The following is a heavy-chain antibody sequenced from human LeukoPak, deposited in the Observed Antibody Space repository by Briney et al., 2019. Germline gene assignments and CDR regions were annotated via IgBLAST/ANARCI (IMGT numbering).Heavy chain of an antibody. Sequence: SETLSLTCTVSGGSIRSDDYYWNWFRQPPGKGLEWIGYIYYSGSTYYNPSLKSRVTVSVDTSKKQFSLKVNSVTAADTAVYYCARSEATAGTFSFGYWGQGTLVTVSS. V-gene: IGHV4-30-4*01. CDR2: IYYSGST. D-gene: IGHD6-13*01. CDR1: GGSIRSDDYY. J-gene: IGHJ4*02. CDR3: ARSEATAGTFSFGY.